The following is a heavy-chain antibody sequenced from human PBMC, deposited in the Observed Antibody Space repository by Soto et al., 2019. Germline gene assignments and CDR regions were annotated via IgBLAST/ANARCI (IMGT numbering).Heavy chain of an antibody. V-gene: IGHV4-59*01. CDR2: IYDSGTT. J-gene: IGHJ3*02. Sequence: QVQLQELGPGLEKASETLSLTCTVSGGSMSGYYWSWIRQPPGKGLEWIGFIYDSGTTNYNPSLKSRGTISIDTSKNQFSLKLTSVTAADTAVYYCARVSHIVVVPAVRGAFDIWGQGTMITVPS. CDR1: GGSMSGYY. CDR3: ARVSHIVVVPAVRGAFDI. D-gene: IGHD2-21*02.